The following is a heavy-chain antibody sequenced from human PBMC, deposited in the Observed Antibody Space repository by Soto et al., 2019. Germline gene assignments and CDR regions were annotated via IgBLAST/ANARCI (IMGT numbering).Heavy chain of an antibody. J-gene: IGHJ4*02. D-gene: IGHD1-1*01. CDR2: SNPSGGST. CDR3: ARGGYNWNDAISDY. Sequence: QVQLVQSGAEVKKPGASVKVSCRASGYTFTSYYRHWLRQAPGQGLEWMGPSNPSGGSTNNAQKFQGRVNMTTDTSTSTVYMESSSLRSEDTAVYYCARGGYNWNDAISDYWGQGTLVTVSS. V-gene: IGHV1-46*03. CDR1: GYTFTSYY.